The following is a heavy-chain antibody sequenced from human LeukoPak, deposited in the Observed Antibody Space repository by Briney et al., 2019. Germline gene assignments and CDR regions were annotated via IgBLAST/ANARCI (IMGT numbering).Heavy chain of an antibody. V-gene: IGHV1-24*01. CDR1: GYTLTELS. CDR3: ARDGNWFDP. Sequence: ASVKVSCKVSGYTLTELSMHWVRQAPGKGLKWMGGFDPEDGETIYAQKFQGRVTITRDTSASTAYMELSSLRSEDTAVYYCARDGNWFDPWGQGTLVTVSS. CDR2: FDPEDGET. J-gene: IGHJ5*02.